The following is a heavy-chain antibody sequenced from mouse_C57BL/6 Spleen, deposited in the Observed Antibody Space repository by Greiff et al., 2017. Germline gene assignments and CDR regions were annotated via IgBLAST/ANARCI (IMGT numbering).Heavy chain of an antibody. CDR2: ISYDGSN. J-gene: IGHJ4*01. Sequence: EVQLQESGPGLVKPSQSLSLTCSVTGYSITSGYYWNWIRQFPGNKLEWMGYISYDGSNNYNPSLKNRISITRDTSKNQFFLKLNSVTTEDTATYYCARDPESAMDYWGQGTSVTVSS. CDR3: ARDPESAMDY. V-gene: IGHV3-6*01. CDR1: GYSITSGYY.